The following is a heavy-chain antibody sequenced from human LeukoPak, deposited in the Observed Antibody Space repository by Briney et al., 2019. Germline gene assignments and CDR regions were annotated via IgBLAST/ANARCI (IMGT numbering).Heavy chain of an antibody. CDR2: ISAYNGNT. J-gene: IGHJ4*02. Sequence: ASVKVSCKASGYTFTSYGISWVRQAPGQGLEWMGWISAYNGNTNYAQKLQGRVTMTTDTYTSTAYMELRSLRSDDTAVYYCARPRMVRGVIAPYFDFWGQGTLVTVSS. CDR3: ARPRMVRGVIAPYFDF. CDR1: GYTFTSYG. D-gene: IGHD3-10*01. V-gene: IGHV1-18*01.